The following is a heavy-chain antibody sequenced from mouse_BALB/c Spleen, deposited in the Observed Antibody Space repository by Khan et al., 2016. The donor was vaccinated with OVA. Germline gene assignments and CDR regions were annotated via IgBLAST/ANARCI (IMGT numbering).Heavy chain of an antibody. CDR1: GFSLTNYG. CDR3: ARQPYYHYNIMDY. CDR2: LWSDGST. J-gene: IGHJ4*01. V-gene: IGHV2-6-1*01. D-gene: IGHD2-10*01. Sequence: VELVESGPGLAAPSQSLSITCTISGFSLTNYGVHWIRQPPGKGLEWLVVLWSDGSTTYNSALQSRLTITKDNSQSQVFLKMNGLQTDDTAIYFCARQPYYHYNIMDYWGQGTSVTVSS.